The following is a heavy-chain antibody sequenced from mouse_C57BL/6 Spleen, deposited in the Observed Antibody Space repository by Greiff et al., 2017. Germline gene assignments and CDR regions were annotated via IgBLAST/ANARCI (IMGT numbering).Heavy chain of an antibody. CDR1: GFSLTSYG. Sequence: VQLQESGPGLVQPSQSLSITCTVSGFSLTSYGVHWVRQSPGKGLEWLGVIWSGGSTDYNAAFISRLSISKDNSKSQVFFKMNSLQADDTAIYYCASPHYYGSSPYAMDYWGQGTSVTVSS. CDR3: ASPHYYGSSPYAMDY. V-gene: IGHV2-2*01. CDR2: IWSGGST. J-gene: IGHJ4*01. D-gene: IGHD1-1*01.